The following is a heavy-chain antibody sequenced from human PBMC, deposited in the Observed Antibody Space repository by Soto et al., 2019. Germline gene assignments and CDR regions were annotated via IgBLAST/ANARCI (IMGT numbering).Heavy chain of an antibody. J-gene: IGHJ4*02. CDR1: GASISSGGYY. D-gene: IGHD2-15*01. CDR3: ANTPDY. Sequence: PSETLSLTCSVSGASISSGGYYWNWIRQHPGKGLEWIGYIYYSGTTYYNPSLKSRVTISVDTSKNQFSLKLSSVTAADTAVYYCANTPDYWGQGTLVTVSS. CDR2: IYYSGTT. V-gene: IGHV4-31*03.